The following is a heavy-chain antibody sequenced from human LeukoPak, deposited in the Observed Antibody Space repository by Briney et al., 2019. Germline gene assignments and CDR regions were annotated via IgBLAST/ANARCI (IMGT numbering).Heavy chain of an antibody. CDR1: GFTFSSYE. J-gene: IGHJ4*02. CDR2: ISWNGGST. CDR3: ARETYYYDSSGSTRFDY. D-gene: IGHD3-22*01. Sequence: PGGSLRLSCAASGFTFSSYEMNWVRQAPGKGLEWVSVISWNGGSTGYADSVKGRFTISRDNANNSLYLQMNSLRAEDTALYYCARETYYYDSSGSTRFDYWGQGTLVTVSS. V-gene: IGHV3-20*04.